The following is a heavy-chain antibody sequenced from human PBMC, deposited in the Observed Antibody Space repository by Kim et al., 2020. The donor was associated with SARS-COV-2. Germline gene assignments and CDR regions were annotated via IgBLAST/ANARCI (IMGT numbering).Heavy chain of an antibody. CDR3: ARYSGLAYFDY. D-gene: IGHD3-10*01. J-gene: IGHJ4*02. Sequence: NYAQEFQGRVTITADESTSTAYMELSSLRSEDTAVYYCARYSGLAYFDYWGQGTLVTVSS. V-gene: IGHV1-69*01.